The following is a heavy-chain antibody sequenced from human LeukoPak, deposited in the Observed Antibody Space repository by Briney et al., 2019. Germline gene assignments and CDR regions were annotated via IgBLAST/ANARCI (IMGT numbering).Heavy chain of an antibody. CDR1: GGSLSGYY. Sequence: SETLSLTCAVYGGSLSGYYRSWIRQPPGKGLEWIGEINHSGSTNYNPSLKSRVTISVDTSKNQFSLKLSSVTAADTAVYYCAILPMRYYYYMDVWGKGTTVTVSS. CDR2: INHSGST. V-gene: IGHV4-34*01. CDR3: AILPMRYYYYMDV. J-gene: IGHJ6*03.